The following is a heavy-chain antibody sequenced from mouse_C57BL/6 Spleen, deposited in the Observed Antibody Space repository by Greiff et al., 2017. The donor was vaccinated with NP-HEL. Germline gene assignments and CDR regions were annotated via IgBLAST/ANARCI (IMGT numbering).Heavy chain of an antibody. CDR2: IYPGDGDT. J-gene: IGHJ4*01. V-gene: IGHV1-80*01. CDR1: GYAFSSYW. CDR3: ARSRLYYGNYEDAMDY. Sequence: VQLQQSGAELVKPGASVKISCKASGYAFSSYWMNWVKQRPGKGLEWIGQIYPGDGDTNSNGKFKGKATLTADKSSSTAYMQLSSLTSEDSAVYFCARSRLYYGNYEDAMDYWGQGTSVTVSS. D-gene: IGHD2-1*01.